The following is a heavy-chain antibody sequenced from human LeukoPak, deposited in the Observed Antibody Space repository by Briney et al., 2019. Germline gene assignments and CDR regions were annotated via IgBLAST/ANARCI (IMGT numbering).Heavy chain of an antibody. CDR1: GFTFSSYS. CDR3: ARHTYSSGCDI. V-gene: IGHV3-48*01. CDR2: ISSRSSTI. J-gene: IGHJ3*02. D-gene: IGHD6-19*01. Sequence: GGSLRLSCAASGFTFSSYSMNWVRQAPGKGLEWVSYISSRSSTIYYADSVKGRFTISRDNAKNSLYLQMNSLRAEDTAVYYCARHTYSSGCDIWGQGTMVTVSS.